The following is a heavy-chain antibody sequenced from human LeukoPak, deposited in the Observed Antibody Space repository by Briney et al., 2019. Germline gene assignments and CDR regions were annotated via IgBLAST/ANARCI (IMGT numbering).Heavy chain of an antibody. CDR2: ISSSSSYI. CDR3: ARDGNLWGAVTTHFVY. D-gene: IGHD4-17*01. V-gene: IGHV3-21*01. CDR1: GFTFSSYS. J-gene: IGHJ4*02. Sequence: PGGSLRLSCAASGFTFSSYSMNWIRQAPGKGLEWVSSISSSSSYIYYADSVKGRFTISRDNAKNSLYLQMNSLRAEDTAVYYCARDGNLWGAVTTHFVYWGQGTLVTVSS.